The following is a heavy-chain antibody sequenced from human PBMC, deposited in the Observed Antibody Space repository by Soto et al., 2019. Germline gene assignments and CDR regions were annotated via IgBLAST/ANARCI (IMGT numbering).Heavy chain of an antibody. J-gene: IGHJ4*02. D-gene: IGHD1-26*01. CDR2: ISISGTT. Sequence: SETLSLTCTVSGASIRNYHWNWVRQPAGKGLEWIGRISISGTTNYNPSLKSRVTMSLDTSKNQFSLKLSSMTAADTAVYYCASLGPTIDYWGQGARVTVSS. V-gene: IGHV4-4*07. CDR3: ASLGPTIDY. CDR1: GASIRNYH.